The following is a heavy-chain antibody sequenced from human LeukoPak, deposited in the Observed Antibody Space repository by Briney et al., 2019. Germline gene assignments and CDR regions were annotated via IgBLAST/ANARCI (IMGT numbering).Heavy chain of an antibody. CDR2: INTNTGNP. CDR1: GYTFTSYA. J-gene: IGHJ5*02. Sequence: ASVKVSCKASGYTFTSYAMNWVRQAPGQGLEWMGWINTNTGNPTYAQGFTGRFVFSLDTSVRTAYLQISSLKAEDTAVYYCARDLGQQPEELFDPWGQGTLVTVSS. CDR3: ARDLGQQPEELFDP. V-gene: IGHV7-4-1*02. D-gene: IGHD6-13*01.